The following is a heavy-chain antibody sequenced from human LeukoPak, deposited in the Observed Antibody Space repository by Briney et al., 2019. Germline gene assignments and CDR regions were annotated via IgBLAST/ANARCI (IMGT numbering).Heavy chain of an antibody. J-gene: IGHJ6*03. Sequence: GGSLRLSCAAAGFTFSSYGMHWVRQAPGKVLEWVAFIRYDGSNKYYADSVKGRFAISRDNSKNTLYLQMNSLRAEDTAVYYCAKDGLGIVVVPAATDYYYYMDVWGKGTTVTVSS. CDR1: GFTFSSYG. D-gene: IGHD2-2*01. V-gene: IGHV3-30*02. CDR2: IRYDGSNK. CDR3: AKDGLGIVVVPAATDYYYYMDV.